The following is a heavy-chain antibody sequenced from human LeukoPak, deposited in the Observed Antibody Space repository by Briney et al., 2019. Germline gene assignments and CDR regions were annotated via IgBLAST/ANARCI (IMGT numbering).Heavy chain of an antibody. CDR3: ARRYYYDSTTFDY. V-gene: IGHV4-39*01. J-gene: IGHJ4*02. CDR2: IYYSGST. D-gene: IGHD3-22*01. Sequence: PSETLSLTCTVSGGSISSSSYSWGWIRQPPGKGLEWIGSIYYSGSTYYNPSLKSRVTISVDTSKNQFSLKLSSVTAADTAVYYCARRYYYDSTTFDYWGQGTLVTVSS. CDR1: GGSISSSSYS.